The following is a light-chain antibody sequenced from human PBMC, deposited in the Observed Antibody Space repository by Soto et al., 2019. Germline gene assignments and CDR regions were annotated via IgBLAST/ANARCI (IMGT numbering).Light chain of an antibody. J-gene: IGLJ1*01. CDR2: EVS. CDR3: SSYTSSSTRV. CDR1: SSDVGAYDY. Sequence: QSVLTQPASVSGSPGQSITISCTGTSSDVGAYDYVSWYQQHPDKAPKLMIYEVSNRPSGVSNRFSGSKSVYTATLTISGLQADDEADYYCSSYTSSSTRVFGTGTKVTVL. V-gene: IGLV2-14*03.